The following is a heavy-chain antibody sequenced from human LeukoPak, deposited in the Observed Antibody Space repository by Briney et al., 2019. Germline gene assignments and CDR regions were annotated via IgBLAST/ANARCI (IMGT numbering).Heavy chain of an antibody. CDR2: INPNSGGT. CDR3: ARGVLTYYYDSSGYFAGDY. D-gene: IGHD3-22*01. J-gene: IGHJ4*02. Sequence: ASVKVSCKAFGYTFTGYYMHWVRQAPGQGLEWMGWINPNSGGTNYAQKFQGRVTMTRDTSISTAYMELSRLRSDDTAVYYCARGVLTYYYDSSGYFAGDYWGQGTLVTVSS. CDR1: GYTFTGYY. V-gene: IGHV1-2*02.